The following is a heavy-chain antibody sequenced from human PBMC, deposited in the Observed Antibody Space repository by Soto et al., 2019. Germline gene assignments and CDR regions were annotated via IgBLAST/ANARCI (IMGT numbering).Heavy chain of an antibody. D-gene: IGHD2-21*02. Sequence: PGGSLRLSCTTSGFTFGAYALSWVRQAPGKGLEWVGFIRNKGYGATTEYAASVRGRFTISRDDSKSTMYLQMNSLKTEDTALYYCARVHCGGDCSHFDYWGQGTLVTVSS. CDR1: GFTFGAYA. J-gene: IGHJ4*02. V-gene: IGHV3-49*04. CDR2: IRNKGYGATT. CDR3: ARVHCGGDCSHFDY.